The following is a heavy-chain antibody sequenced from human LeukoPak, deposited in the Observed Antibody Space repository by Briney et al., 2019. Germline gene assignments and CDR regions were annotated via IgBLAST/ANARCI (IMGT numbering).Heavy chain of an antibody. V-gene: IGHV4-59*01. D-gene: IGHD2-21*02. Sequence: SETLSLTCTVSGGSISSYYWSWLRQPPGKGLEWIGYVYYSGSTNYNPSLKSRVTISVDTSKNLFSLTLISVTAAHTAVYSCARYYCAGVCYYFQHWGQGTVVTVSS. CDR2: VYYSGST. J-gene: IGHJ1*01. CDR1: GGSISSYY. CDR3: ARYYCAGVCYYFQH.